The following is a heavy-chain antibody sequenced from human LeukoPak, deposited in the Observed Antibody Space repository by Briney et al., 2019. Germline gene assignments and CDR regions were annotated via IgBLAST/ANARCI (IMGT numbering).Heavy chain of an antibody. J-gene: IGHJ4*02. CDR2: INPNSGGT. D-gene: IGHD5-12*01. V-gene: IGHV1-2*02. CDR3: ASTLDIVATTPFDY. CDR1: GYTFTGYY. Sequence: GASVRVSCKASGYTFTGYYMHWVRQAPGQGLEWTGWINPNSGGTNYAQKFQGRVTMTRDTSISTAYMELSRLRSDDTAVYYCASTLDIVATTPFDYWGQGTLVTVSS.